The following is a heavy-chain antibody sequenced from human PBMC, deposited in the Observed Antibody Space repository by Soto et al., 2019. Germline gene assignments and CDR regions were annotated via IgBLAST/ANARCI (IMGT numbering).Heavy chain of an antibody. V-gene: IGHV1-69*01. Sequence: RQATGQGLEWMGGIVPIVDTSTYAQKFQGRVTITADESTSTVYMELSSLRSDDTAVYYCVRVVAIPGYPDNWGQATLVTVSS. J-gene: IGHJ4*02. D-gene: IGHD5-12*01. CDR3: VRVVAIPGYPDN. CDR2: IVPIVDTS.